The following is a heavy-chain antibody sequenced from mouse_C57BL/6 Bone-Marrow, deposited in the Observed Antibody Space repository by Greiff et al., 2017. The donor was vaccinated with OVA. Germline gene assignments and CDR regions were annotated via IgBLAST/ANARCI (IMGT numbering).Heavy chain of an antibody. CDR3: AREMIYYGRSPDWYFDV. CDR2: ISDGGSYT. V-gene: IGHV5-4*01. D-gene: IGHD1-1*01. CDR1: GFTFSSYA. J-gene: IGHJ1*03. Sequence: EVMLVESGGGLVKPGGSLKLSCAASGFTFSSYAMSWVRQTPEKRLEWVATISDGGSYTYYPDNVKGRFTISRDNAKNNLYLQMSHLKSEDTAMYYCAREMIYYGRSPDWYFDVWGTGTTVTVSS.